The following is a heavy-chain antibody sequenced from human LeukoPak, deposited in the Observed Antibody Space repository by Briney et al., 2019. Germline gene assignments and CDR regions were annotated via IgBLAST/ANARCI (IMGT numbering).Heavy chain of an antibody. D-gene: IGHD3-22*01. J-gene: IGHJ4*02. CDR1: GFTFSSYW. CDR3: ARGGLHYYDSSGFDY. Sequence: GGSLRLSCAASGFTFSSYWMSWVRQAPGKGLEWVANIKQDGSEKYYVDSVKGRFTISRDNAKNSLYLQMNSLRAEDTAVYYCARGGLHYYDSSGFDYWGQGTLVTVSS. CDR2: IKQDGSEK. V-gene: IGHV3-7*01.